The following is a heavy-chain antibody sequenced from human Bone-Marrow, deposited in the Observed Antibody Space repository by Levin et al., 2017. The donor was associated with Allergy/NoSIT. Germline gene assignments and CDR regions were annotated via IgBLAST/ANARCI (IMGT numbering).Heavy chain of an antibody. CDR1: GDSINNTNHY. CDR3: ARDETFNSWHTGWFDP. J-gene: IGHJ5*02. V-gene: IGHV4-61*02. CDR2: MFAGGAA. Sequence: SQTLSLTCTVSGDSINNTNHYWSWIRQPAGKGLEWIGRMFAGGAATYNRSLRSRVTIPIDTSKNQFSLKLTSVTAADTAVYYYARDETFNSWHTGWFDPWGQGTLVTVSS. D-gene: IGHD6-13*01.